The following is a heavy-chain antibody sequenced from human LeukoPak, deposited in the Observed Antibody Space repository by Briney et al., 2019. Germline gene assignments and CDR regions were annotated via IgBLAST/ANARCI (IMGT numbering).Heavy chain of an antibody. CDR2: INPNSGGT. CDR3: ARAQEGVVPAAIHFDY. Sequence: ASVKVSCKASGYTFTGYYMHWVRQAPGQGLEGMGWINPNSGGTNYAQKFQGRVTMTRDTSISTAYMELSRLRSDDTAVYYCARAQEGVVPAAIHFDYWGQGTLVTVSS. CDR1: GYTFTGYY. J-gene: IGHJ4*02. V-gene: IGHV1-2*02. D-gene: IGHD2-2*01.